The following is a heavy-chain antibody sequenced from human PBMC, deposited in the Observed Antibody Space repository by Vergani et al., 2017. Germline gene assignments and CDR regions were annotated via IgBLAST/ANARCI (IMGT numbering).Heavy chain of an antibody. CDR2: IIPIFGTA. CDR1: GGTLRSYA. V-gene: IGHV1-69*12. Sequence: QVQLVKSGAEVKKPGSSGKVSCKASGGTLRSYAISWVRQAPGQGLEWMGGIIPIFGTANYAQKFQGRVTITADESTSTAYMELSSLSSEDTAVYYCAGSYSIVWSFYYYYVMDVWGQGTTVTVSS. J-gene: IGHJ6*02. CDR3: AGSYSIVWSFYYYYVMDV. D-gene: IGHD6-19*01.